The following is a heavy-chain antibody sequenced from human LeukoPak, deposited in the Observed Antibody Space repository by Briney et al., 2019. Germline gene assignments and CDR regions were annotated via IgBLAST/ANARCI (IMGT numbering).Heavy chain of an antibody. CDR3: AKAPGGYGDY. Sequence: GGSLRLSCAASGFTFSTYTMNWVRQAPGEGLEWVSSISSSSSYIYCADSVKGRFTISRDNAKNSLYLQMNSLRAEDTAVYYCAKAPGGYGDYWGQGTLVTVSS. CDR2: ISSSSSYI. J-gene: IGHJ4*02. CDR1: GFTFSTYT. V-gene: IGHV3-21*04. D-gene: IGHD5-12*01.